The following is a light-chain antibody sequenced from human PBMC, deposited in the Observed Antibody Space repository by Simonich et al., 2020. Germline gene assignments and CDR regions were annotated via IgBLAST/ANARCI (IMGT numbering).Light chain of an antibody. V-gene: IGKV3D-20*01. J-gene: IGKJ2*01. Sequence: EIVLTQSPGTLSLSPGERATLSCRAGQSVSSSYLAWYQQKPGLAPRLLSYDASSRATGIPDRFSGSGSGTDFTLTISRLEPEDFAVYYCQQYGSSPYTFGQGTKLEIK. CDR2: DAS. CDR3: QQYGSSPYT. CDR1: QSVSSSY.